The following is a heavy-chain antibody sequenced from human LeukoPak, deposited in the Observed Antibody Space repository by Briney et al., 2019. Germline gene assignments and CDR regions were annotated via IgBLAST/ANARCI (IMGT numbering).Heavy chain of an antibody. CDR1: GGTFSSYA. D-gene: IGHD1-26*01. CDR3: ARVVREPLSWCFDP. Sequence: SVKVSCKASGGTFSSYAISWVRQAPGQGLEWMGGIIPIFGTANYAQKFQGRVTITTDESTSTAYMELSSLRSEDTAVYYCARVVREPLSWCFDPWGQGTLVTVSS. V-gene: IGHV1-69*05. CDR2: IIPIFGTA. J-gene: IGHJ5*02.